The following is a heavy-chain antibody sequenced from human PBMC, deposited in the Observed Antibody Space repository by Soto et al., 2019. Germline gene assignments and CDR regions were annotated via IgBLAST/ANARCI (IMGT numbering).Heavy chain of an antibody. D-gene: IGHD6-13*01. CDR1: NGSPGSYY. J-gene: IGHJ5*01. Sequence: SETLSLTCTIANGSPGSYYWTWIRQPPGKGLEWIGHIYYRGSTNYNPSLKSRLTLSLDTSKNQFSLKLTSVTAADTAVYYCARVGRLITAAGLLDAWGHGTLVTVSS. V-gene: IGHV4-59*01. CDR3: ARVGRLITAAGLLDA. CDR2: IYYRGST.